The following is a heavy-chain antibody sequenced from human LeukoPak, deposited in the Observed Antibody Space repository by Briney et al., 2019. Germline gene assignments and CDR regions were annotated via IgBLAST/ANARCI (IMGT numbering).Heavy chain of an antibody. CDR3: ARDGVSPMVGFDS. CDR2: INPNSGVT. V-gene: IGHV1-2*02. CDR1: GDTFTGYY. D-gene: IGHD4/OR15-4a*01. Sequence: ASVKVSCKAFGDTFTGYYLYWVRQAPGQGLEWMGWINPNSGVTNSAQKFRGRVTMTWDTSITTAYMDLSRLTSDDTAVYYCARDGVSPMVGFDSWGQGTLVTVSS. J-gene: IGHJ4*02.